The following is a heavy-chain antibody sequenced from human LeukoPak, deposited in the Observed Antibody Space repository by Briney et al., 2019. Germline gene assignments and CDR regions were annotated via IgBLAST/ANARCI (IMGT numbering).Heavy chain of an antibody. CDR1: GGSISSGGYS. CDR2: IYHSGST. CDR3: AAIRYFDWLFYY. J-gene: IGHJ4*02. Sequence: SETLSLTCAVSGGSISSGGYSWSWIRQPPGTGLEWIGYIYHSGSTYYNPSLKSRVTISVDRSKNQFSLKLSSVTAADTAVYYCAAIRYFDWLFYYWGQGTLVTVSS. D-gene: IGHD3-9*01. V-gene: IGHV4-30-2*01.